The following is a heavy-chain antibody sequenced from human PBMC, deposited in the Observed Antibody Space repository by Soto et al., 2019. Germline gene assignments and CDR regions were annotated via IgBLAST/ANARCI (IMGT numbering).Heavy chain of an antibody. V-gene: IGHV3-11*01. Sequence: GGSLRLSCAASGFTFSDYYMSWIRQAPGKGLEWVSYISSSGSTIYYADSVKGRFTISRDNAKNSLYLQMNSLRAEDTAVYYCARDNAVAATRVDAFDIWGQGTMVTVSS. CDR2: ISSSGSTI. CDR3: ARDNAVAATRVDAFDI. J-gene: IGHJ3*02. CDR1: GFTFSDYY. D-gene: IGHD2-15*01.